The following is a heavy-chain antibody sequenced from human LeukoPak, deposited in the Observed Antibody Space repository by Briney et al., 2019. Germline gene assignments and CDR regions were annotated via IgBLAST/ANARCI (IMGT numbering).Heavy chain of an antibody. V-gene: IGHV3-11*03. CDR3: ATLSSAYDYFDY. CDR1: GFTFSDYY. CDR2: ITSTGSYT. Sequence: GGSLRLSCAASGFTFSDYYMSWIRQAPGKGLEWVSYITSTGSYTNYADSVKGRFTISRDNAKNSLYLQMNSLRAEDTAVYYCATLSSAYDYFDYWGQGTLVSVSS. J-gene: IGHJ4*02. D-gene: IGHD5-12*01.